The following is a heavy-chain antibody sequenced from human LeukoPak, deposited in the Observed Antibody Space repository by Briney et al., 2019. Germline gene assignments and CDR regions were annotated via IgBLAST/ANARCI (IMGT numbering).Heavy chain of an antibody. Sequence: GGSLRLSCAASGFTFSYYEMNWVRQAPGKGLEGVSYISGSATTIYYADSVKGRFTISRDNAKNSLYLQMNSLRAEDTAVYYCARGDYGDYAHAFDIWGQGTMVTVSS. V-gene: IGHV3-48*03. J-gene: IGHJ3*02. D-gene: IGHD4-17*01. CDR3: ARGDYGDYAHAFDI. CDR2: ISGSATTI. CDR1: GFTFSYYE.